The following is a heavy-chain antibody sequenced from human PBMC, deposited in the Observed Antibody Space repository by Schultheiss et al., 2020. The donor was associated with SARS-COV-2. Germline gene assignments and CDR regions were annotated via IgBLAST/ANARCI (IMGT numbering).Heavy chain of an antibody. J-gene: IGHJ5*02. D-gene: IGHD3-3*01. V-gene: IGHV4-59*01. CDR1: GGSISSYY. Sequence: SETLSLTCTVSGGSISSYYWGWIRQPPGKGLEWIGSIYYSGSTNYNPSLKSRVTISVDTSKNQFSLKLSSVTAADTAVYYCAREGPRFGDFWSGYYTPWGQGTLVTVSS. CDR2: IYYSGST. CDR3: AREGPRFGDFWSGYYTP.